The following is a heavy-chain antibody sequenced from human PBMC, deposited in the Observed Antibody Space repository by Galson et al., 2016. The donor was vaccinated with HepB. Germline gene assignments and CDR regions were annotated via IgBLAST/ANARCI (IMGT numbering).Heavy chain of an antibody. J-gene: IGHJ4*02. D-gene: IGHD3-10*01. CDR2: ISGRGDRI. Sequence: SLRLSCAASGFTLSSFAMSWVRRVPGKGLEWVSAISGRGDRIRYAESAKGRFIISRDNSKNTLDMEMKSLRVEDTAVYYCAKEGWFGELLYGHFDFWGQGALVTVSS. CDR1: GFTLSSFA. CDR3: AKEGWFGELLYGHFDF. V-gene: IGHV3-23*01.